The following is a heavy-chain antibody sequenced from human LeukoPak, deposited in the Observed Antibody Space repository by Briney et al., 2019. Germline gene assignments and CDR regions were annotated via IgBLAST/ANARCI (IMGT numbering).Heavy chain of an antibody. CDR1: AGTFSSYA. J-gene: IGHJ3*02. D-gene: IGHD2-2*02. CDR2: IIPIFGTA. Sequence: ASVKVSCKASAGTFSSYAISWERQAPGQGLEWMGGIIPIFGTANYAQKFQGRVTITADESTSTAYMELSSLRSEDTAVYYCARREDIVVVPAAIPRGGYFDWLGAFDIWGQGTMVTVSS. V-gene: IGHV1-69*13. CDR3: ARREDIVVVPAAIPRGGYFDWLGAFDI.